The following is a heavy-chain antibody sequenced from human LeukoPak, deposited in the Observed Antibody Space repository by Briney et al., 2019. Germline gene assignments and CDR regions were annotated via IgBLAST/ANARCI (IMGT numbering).Heavy chain of an antibody. CDR2: IYHSGST. CDR1: GGSISSYY. D-gene: IGHD2-15*01. Sequence: SETLSLTCTVSGGSISSYYWSWIRQPPGKGLEWIGSIYHSGSTYYNPSLKSRVTISVDTSKNQFSLKLSSVTAADTAVYYCARDGGYCSGGSCYYYYYGMDVWGQGTTVTVSS. J-gene: IGHJ6*02. CDR3: ARDGGYCSGGSCYYYYYGMDV. V-gene: IGHV4-38-2*02.